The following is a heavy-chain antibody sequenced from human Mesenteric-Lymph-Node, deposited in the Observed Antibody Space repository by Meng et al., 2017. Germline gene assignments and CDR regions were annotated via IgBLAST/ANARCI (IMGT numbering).Heavy chain of an antibody. V-gene: IGHV4-4*02. CDR2: VYHRGDT. D-gene: IGHD1-7*01. CDR1: GDSISSDIW. Sequence: HVQLQEAGPGLVKPSGTLSLTCTVSGDSISSDIWWSWVRQPPGKGLEWIGEVYHRGDTNYNPSLKSQVDISVDKSKNQFYLSLFSVTVADTAVYYCGRDQGRELINHWGQGTLVTVSS. CDR3: GRDQGRELINH. J-gene: IGHJ4*02.